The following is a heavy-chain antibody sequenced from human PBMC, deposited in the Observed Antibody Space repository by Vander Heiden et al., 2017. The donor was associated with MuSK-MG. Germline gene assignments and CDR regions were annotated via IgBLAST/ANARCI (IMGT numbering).Heavy chain of an antibody. CDR1: GSSSSNSG. CDR3: AKDNGDSGYYTLALDH. CDR2: IRYDGSDK. Sequence: QVQLVASGGGVFQPGGSLRLSCAASGSSSSNSGMHWVRQAPGKGLEWVAFIRYDGSDKYYADSVKDRVTLSRDNSKNTLNVQMNSLTTEETAVFYCAKDNGDSGYYTLALDHWGQGTLVTVSS. V-gene: IGHV3-30*02. D-gene: IGHD3-3*01. J-gene: IGHJ4*02.